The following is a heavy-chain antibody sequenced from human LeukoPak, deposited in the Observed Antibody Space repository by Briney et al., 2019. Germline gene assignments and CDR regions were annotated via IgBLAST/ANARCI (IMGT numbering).Heavy chain of an antibody. V-gene: IGHV3-53*01. CDR3: ARDSDSGYGPFAS. D-gene: IGHD5-12*01. J-gene: IGHJ4*02. Sequence: GGSLRLSCAASGFTVSNNYMSWVRQAPGKGLEWVSVIHSGGTINYADSVQGRFTVSRDNSKTTVYLHMNSLRAEDTAVYYCARDSDSGYGPFASWGQGTLVTVSS. CDR1: GFTVSNNY. CDR2: IHSGGTI.